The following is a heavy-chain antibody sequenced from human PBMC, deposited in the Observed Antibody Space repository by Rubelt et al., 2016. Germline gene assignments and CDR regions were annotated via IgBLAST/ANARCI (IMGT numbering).Heavy chain of an antibody. V-gene: IGHV3-7*02. J-gene: IGHJ4*02. CDR2: IKQDGSEK. Sequence: ESGGGLVQPGGSLRLSCAASGFTFSSYWMSWVRQAPGKGLEWVANIKQDGSEKYYVDSVKGRFTISRDNSKNALYLQMNSLRVEDTAVYYCVRRRPLLEDYSNYPSPFDYWGQGTLVTVSS. D-gene: IGHD4-11*01. CDR1: GFTFSSYW. CDR3: VRRRPLLEDYSNYPSPFDY.